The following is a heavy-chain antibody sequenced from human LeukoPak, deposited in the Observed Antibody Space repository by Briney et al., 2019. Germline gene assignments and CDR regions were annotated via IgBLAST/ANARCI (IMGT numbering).Heavy chain of an antibody. CDR2: ISYDGSNK. V-gene: IGHV3-30*19. Sequence: PGGSLRLSCAASEFTFSSYGMHWVRQAPGKGLDWVAVISYDGSNKYYADSVKGRFTISRDNSKNTLYLQMNSLRAEDTAVYYCARDGENIVVVVAATLNYYFDYWGQGTLVTVSS. CDR1: EFTFSSYG. D-gene: IGHD2-15*01. CDR3: ARDGENIVVVVAATLNYYFDY. J-gene: IGHJ4*02.